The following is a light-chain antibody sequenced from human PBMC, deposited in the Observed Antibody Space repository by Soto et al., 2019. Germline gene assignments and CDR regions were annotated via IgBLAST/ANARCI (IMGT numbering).Light chain of an antibody. Sequence: LTQPASVSGSPGQSITISCTGTSRDVGGYNYVSWYQHHPGKVPKLMIYEVSNRPSGVSNRLSGSKSGNTASLTISGLQAEDEADYYCCSYTRTSTYVFGTGTKVTVL. J-gene: IGLJ1*01. CDR1: SRDVGGYNY. CDR3: CSYTRTSTYV. CDR2: EVS. V-gene: IGLV2-14*01.